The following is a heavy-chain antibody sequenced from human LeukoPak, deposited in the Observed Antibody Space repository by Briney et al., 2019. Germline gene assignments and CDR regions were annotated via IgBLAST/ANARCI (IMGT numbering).Heavy chain of an antibody. CDR2: INHSGST. J-gene: IGHJ6*02. D-gene: IGHD6-13*01. V-gene: IGHV4-34*01. CDR3: ARGSRYYYGMDV. Sequence: SETLSLTCAVYGGSFSGYYWSWIRQPPGKGLEWIGEINHSGSTNYNPSLKSRVTISVDASKNQFSLKLSSVTAADTAVYYCARGSRYYYGMDVWGQGTTVTVSS. CDR1: GGSFSGYY.